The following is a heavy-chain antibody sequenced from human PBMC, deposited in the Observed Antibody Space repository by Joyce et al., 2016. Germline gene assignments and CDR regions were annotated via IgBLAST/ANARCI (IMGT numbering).Heavy chain of an antibody. V-gene: IGHV3-30*18. CDR1: GFTFSSYC. D-gene: IGHD4-17*01. CDR3: AKVGFLDYVH. Sequence: QVQLAESGGGVVQPGRSLTLSCAASGFTFSSYCLHWFRQAPGKGLDWVASIYYDGNKSYYADSVKGRFTISRDNSKNKMYLQMNSLRVEDTAVYYCAKVGFLDYVHWGQGTLVTVSS. J-gene: IGHJ4*02. CDR2: IYYDGNKS.